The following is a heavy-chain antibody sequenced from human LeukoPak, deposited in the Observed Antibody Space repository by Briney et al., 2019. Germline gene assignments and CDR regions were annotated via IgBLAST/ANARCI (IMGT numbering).Heavy chain of an antibody. D-gene: IGHD2-2*01. CDR1: GFTFSDHY. CDR2: INGDGSST. J-gene: IGHJ4*02. V-gene: IGHV3-74*03. Sequence: QAGGSLRLSCAASGFTFSDHYMDWVRQAPGKGLEWVSRINGDGSSTTYADSVKGRFTISRDNAKNTLFLQMNSLRAEDTAVYYCGRGLVLVPAAIPDHWGQGTLVTVSS. CDR3: GRGLVLVPAAIPDH.